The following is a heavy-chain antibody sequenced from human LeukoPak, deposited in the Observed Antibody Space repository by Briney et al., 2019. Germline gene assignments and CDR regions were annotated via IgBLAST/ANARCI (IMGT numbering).Heavy chain of an antibody. CDR1: GGSVSSGSYY. Sequence: SETLSLTCTVSGGSVSSGSYYRSWIRQPPGKGLEWIGYIYYSGSTNYNPSLKSRVTISVDTSKSQFSLKLSSVTAADTAVYYCARRGGGYDSLFDYWGQGTLVTVSS. V-gene: IGHV4-61*01. J-gene: IGHJ4*02. D-gene: IGHD5-12*01. CDR3: ARRGGGYDSLFDY. CDR2: IYYSGST.